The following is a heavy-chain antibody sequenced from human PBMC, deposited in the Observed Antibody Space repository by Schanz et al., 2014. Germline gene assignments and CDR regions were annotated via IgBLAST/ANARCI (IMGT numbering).Heavy chain of an antibody. J-gene: IGHJ3*01. CDR1: GFTVSSNY. D-gene: IGHD5-12*01. Sequence: VQLVESGGGLIQPGGSLRLSCAVSGFTVSSNYMSWVRQAPGKGLEWISSMYINSGSTQYADSVKGRFIISRDSSKNTLFLQMNSLRAEDTAVYFCARDGGRDGYNLAFDVWGQGTLVTVSS. V-gene: IGHV3-53*01. CDR3: ARDGGRDGYNLAFDV. CDR2: MYINSGST.